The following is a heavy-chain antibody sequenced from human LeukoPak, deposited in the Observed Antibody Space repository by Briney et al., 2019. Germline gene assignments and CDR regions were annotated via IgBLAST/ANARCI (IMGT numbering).Heavy chain of an antibody. CDR1: GGSLNSFSHY. CDR2: ILSSGST. D-gene: IGHD2-21*01. V-gene: IGHV4-39*06. Sequence: NPSETLSLICSVPGGSLNSFSHYWAWIRQPPGKGLEWIGCILSSGSTYYNPSLQSRVTFSLDKSNNHFALKLTSLTAADTAVYYCARGLAHGGIANWFDPWGQGTLVTVSS. CDR3: ARGLAHGGIANWFDP. J-gene: IGHJ5*02.